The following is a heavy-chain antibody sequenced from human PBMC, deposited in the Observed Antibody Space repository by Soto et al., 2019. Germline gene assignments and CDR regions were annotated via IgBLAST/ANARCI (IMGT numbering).Heavy chain of an antibody. D-gene: IGHD6-13*01. CDR1: GFTFSSYG. V-gene: IGHV3-30*18. CDR2: ISYDGSNK. J-gene: IGHJ4*02. Sequence: QVQLVESGGGVVQPGRSLRLSCAASGFTFSSYGMHWVRQAPGKGLAWVAVISYDGSNKYYADSVKGRFTISRDNSKNTLYLQMNSLRAEDTAVYYCAKSSSSWYYFDYWGQGTLVTVSS. CDR3: AKSSSSWYYFDY.